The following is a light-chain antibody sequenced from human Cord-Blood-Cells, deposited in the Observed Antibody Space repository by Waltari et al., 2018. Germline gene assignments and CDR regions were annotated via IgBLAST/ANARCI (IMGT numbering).Light chain of an antibody. CDR2: DVS. V-gene: IGLV2-14*01. Sequence: QSALTQPASVSGSPGQSITISCTGTSSDVGGYNYVSWYQQHPGKAPKLIIYDVSKRPSGVSNRFSGSKSGNTASLTISGLQAEDEADYYCSSYTSSSTLGVFGTGTKVTVL. CDR1: SSDVGGYNY. J-gene: IGLJ1*01. CDR3: SSYTSSSTLGV.